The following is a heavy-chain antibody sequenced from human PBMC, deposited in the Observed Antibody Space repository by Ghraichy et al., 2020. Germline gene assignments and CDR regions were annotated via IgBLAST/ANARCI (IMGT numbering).Heavy chain of an antibody. CDR2: IYHSGST. Sequence: SETLSLTCAVSGGSISSSNWWSWVRPPPGKGLEYIGEIYHSGSTNYNPSLKSRVTISVDTYKNQFSLKLSSVTAADTAGYYWASMNPTYHYDSGSYYWFDPWGQGTLVTVSS. CDR1: GGSISSSNW. V-gene: IGHV4-4*02. J-gene: IGHJ5*02. D-gene: IGHD3-10*01. CDR3: ASMNPTYHYDSGSYYWFDP.